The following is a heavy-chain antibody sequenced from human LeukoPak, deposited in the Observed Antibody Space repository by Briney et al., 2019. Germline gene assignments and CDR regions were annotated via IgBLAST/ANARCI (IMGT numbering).Heavy chain of an antibody. Sequence: GGSLRLSCAASGFTVSSNYMSWVRQAPGKGLEWVSVIYIGGSTYYADSVKGRFTISRDNSKNTLYLQMNSLRVEDTAVYYCARGLTSSSWPYIYYFHYWGQGTLVTVSS. CDR3: ARGLTSSSWPYIYYFHY. D-gene: IGHD6-13*01. CDR2: IYIGGST. CDR1: GFTVSSNY. J-gene: IGHJ4*02. V-gene: IGHV3-66*01.